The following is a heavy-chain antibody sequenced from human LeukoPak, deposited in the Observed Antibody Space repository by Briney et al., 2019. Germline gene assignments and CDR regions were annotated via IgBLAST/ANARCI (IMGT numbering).Heavy chain of an antibody. D-gene: IGHD1/OR15-1a*01. CDR1: GGSISSNIFY. CDR3: ARHQFIGNTNWFGP. CDR2: IYYSGTT. J-gene: IGHJ5*02. V-gene: IGHV4-39*01. Sequence: TSETLSHTCTVSGGSISSNIFYWGWIRQPPGKGLEWIGSIYYSGTTYDNSSLRSRVTISVDTSKNQFSLKLSSVTAADTAVYYCARHQFIGNTNWFGPWGRGTLVTVPT.